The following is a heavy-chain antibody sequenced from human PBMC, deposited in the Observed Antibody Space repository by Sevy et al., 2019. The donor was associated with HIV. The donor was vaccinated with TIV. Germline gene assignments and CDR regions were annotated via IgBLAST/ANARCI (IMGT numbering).Heavy chain of an antibody. V-gene: IGHV1-8*01. D-gene: IGHD5-18*01. Sequence: ASVKVSCKASGYTFTNYDIIWVRQATGQGLEWMGWMNPNSDDTGYAQKFQGRVTLTRDTSISTAYMELSSLRSEDTAVYYCARLMAGGYSHWWGQGTLVTVSS. CDR3: ARLMAGGYSHW. CDR1: GYTFTNYD. J-gene: IGHJ4*02. CDR2: MNPNSDDT.